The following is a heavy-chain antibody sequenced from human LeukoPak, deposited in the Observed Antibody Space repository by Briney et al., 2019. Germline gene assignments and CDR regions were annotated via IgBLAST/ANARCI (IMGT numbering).Heavy chain of an antibody. V-gene: IGHV3-48*03. CDR3: ARDYYDSSGYYAGFGY. Sequence: AGGSLRLSCAASGFTFGNYAMNWVRQAPGKGLEWVSYISSTGGTIFYADSVKGRFTISRDNAKNSLYLQMNSLRAEDTAVYYCARDYYDSSGYYAGFGYWGQGTLVTVSS. D-gene: IGHD3-22*01. J-gene: IGHJ4*02. CDR1: GFTFGNYA. CDR2: ISSTGGTI.